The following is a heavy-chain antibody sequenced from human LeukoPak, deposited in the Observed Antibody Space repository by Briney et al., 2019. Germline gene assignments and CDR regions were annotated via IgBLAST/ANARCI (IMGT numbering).Heavy chain of an antibody. J-gene: IGHJ4*02. V-gene: IGHV4-4*09. D-gene: IGHD6-6*01. CDR1: GGSISSYY. Sequence: PSETLSLTCTVPGGSISSYYWSWIRQPPGKGLEWIGYIYTSGSTNYNPSLKSRVTISVDTSKNQFSLKLSSVTAADTAVYYCARQQGQLGFDYWGQGTLVTVSS. CDR3: ARQQGQLGFDY. CDR2: IYTSGST.